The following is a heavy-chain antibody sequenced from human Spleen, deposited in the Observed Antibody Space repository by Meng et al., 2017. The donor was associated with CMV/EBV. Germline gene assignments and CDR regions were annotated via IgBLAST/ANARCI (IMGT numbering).Heavy chain of an antibody. Sequence: QLQLQESGPGLVKPSETLSLTCTVSGGSLSSSSYYWGWIRQPPGKGLEWIGSIYYSGSTYYNPSLKSRVTISVDTSKNQFSLKLSSVTAADTAVYYCASGYCSGGSCYWNVRYYFDYWGQGTLVTVSS. J-gene: IGHJ4*02. CDR1: GGSLSSSSYY. D-gene: IGHD2-15*01. V-gene: IGHV4-39*07. CDR3: ASGYCSGGSCYWNVRYYFDY. CDR2: IYYSGST.